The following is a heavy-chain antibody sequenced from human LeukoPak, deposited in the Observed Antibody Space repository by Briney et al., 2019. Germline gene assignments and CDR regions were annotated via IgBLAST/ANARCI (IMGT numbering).Heavy chain of an antibody. CDR3: PKDIREQWTFDY. Sequence: GGSLRLSCAASGFTFDDYAMHWVRQAPGKGLEWVSGISWNSGSIGYADSVKGRFTISRYNAKNSLYLQMNSLRAEDTGLYYFPKDIREQWTFDYWGQGTLVTVS. V-gene: IGHV3-9*01. CDR1: GFTFDDYA. CDR2: ISWNSGSI. J-gene: IGHJ4*02. D-gene: IGHD6-19*01.